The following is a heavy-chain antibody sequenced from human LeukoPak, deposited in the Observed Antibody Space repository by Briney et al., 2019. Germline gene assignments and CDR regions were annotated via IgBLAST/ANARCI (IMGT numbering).Heavy chain of an antibody. J-gene: IGHJ4*02. CDR2: IYYSGST. D-gene: IGHD3-16*01. CDR1: GGSISSYY. Sequence: PSETLSLTCSVSGGSISSYYWSWIRQPPGKGLEWIGYIYYSGSTNYNPSLKSRVTISEDTSKNQFSLKLSSVTAADTAVYYCAREGGGYFDYWGQGTLVTVSS. CDR3: AREGGGYFDY. V-gene: IGHV4-59*01.